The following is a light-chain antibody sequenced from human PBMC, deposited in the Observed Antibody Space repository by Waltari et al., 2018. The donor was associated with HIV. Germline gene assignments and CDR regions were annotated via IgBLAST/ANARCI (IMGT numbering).Light chain of an antibody. CDR3: KSKTSSSTPCV. Sequence: QSALTQPASVSGSPGQSITISCTGSSSDIGAYNSVSWYQQHPGKAPKLIIYDVSNRPSGVSGRFSGSKSGNTASLTISGLQAEDEADYFCKSKTSSSTPCVFGTGTKVAVL. J-gene: IGLJ1*01. CDR2: DVS. CDR1: SSDIGAYNS. V-gene: IGLV2-14*03.